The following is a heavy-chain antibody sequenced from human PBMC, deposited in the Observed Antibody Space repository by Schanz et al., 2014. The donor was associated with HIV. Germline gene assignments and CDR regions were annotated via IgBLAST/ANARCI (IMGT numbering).Heavy chain of an antibody. CDR2: ISSSDTLV. D-gene: IGHD2-2*01. CDR3: ARRRADQKTFDY. Sequence: EVQVVESGGGLVKPGGSLRLSCAASGFSLSGYGMNWVRQAPGKGLEWVSSISSSDTLVYYADSVKGRFSISRDNAKNSLYLQMNSLRVEDTALFYCARRRADQKTFDYWGQGALVTVSS. CDR1: GFSLSGYG. V-gene: IGHV3-21*02. J-gene: IGHJ4*02.